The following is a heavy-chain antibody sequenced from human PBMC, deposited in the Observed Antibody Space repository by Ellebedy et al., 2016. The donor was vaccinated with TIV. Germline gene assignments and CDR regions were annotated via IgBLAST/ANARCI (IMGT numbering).Heavy chain of an antibody. V-gene: IGHV4-39*01. CDR2: VYYSGSP. J-gene: IGHJ4*02. Sequence: MPGGSLRLSCSVSGGSVSSTRYYWAWIRQPPGKGLEYIGSVYYSGSPYYDPSFKSRVTLSADTSKNPFSLNLRNVTAADTAVYYCARTDPWQPIDDWGQGILVSVSS. CDR1: GGSVSSTRYY. CDR3: ARTDPWQPIDD. D-gene: IGHD2-21*02.